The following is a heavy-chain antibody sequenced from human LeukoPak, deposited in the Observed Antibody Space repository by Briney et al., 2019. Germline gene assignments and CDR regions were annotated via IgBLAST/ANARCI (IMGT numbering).Heavy chain of an antibody. Sequence: GASVKVSCKASGYTFTSYYMHWVRQAPGQGLEWMGIINPSGGSTSYAQKFQGRVTMTRDTSTSTVYMELSSLRSEDTAVYYCARGGGLGYSIGQSDFDYWGQGTLVTVSS. CDR1: GYTFTSYY. V-gene: IGHV1-46*01. CDR3: ARGGGLGYSIGQSDFDY. D-gene: IGHD6-25*01. CDR2: INPSGGST. J-gene: IGHJ4*02.